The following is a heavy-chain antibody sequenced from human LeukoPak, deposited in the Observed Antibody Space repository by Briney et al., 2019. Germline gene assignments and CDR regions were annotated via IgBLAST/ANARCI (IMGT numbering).Heavy chain of an antibody. D-gene: IGHD6-13*01. V-gene: IGHV4-39*01. CDR2: IYYSGST. J-gene: IGHJ5*02. CDR1: GGSISSSSYY. Sequence: SETLSLTCTVSGGSISSSSYYWGWIRQPPGKGLEWIGSIYYSGSTYYNPSLKSRVTISVDTSKNQFSLKLSSVTAADMAVYYCASIQQQLVDSFDPWGQGTLVTVSS. CDR3: ASIQQQLVDSFDP.